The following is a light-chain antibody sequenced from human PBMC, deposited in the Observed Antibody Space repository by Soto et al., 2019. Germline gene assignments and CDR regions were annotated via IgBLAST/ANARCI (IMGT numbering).Light chain of an antibody. CDR1: QGLVHSDGNTY. CDR2: KIS. CDR3: MQATHLPWT. Sequence: DIVMTQPPLSSPVTLGQPASISCRSSQGLVHSDGNTYLSWLNKRPGQPPSLXIDKISRRFSGVQDIFSGSCAGTDFTLKISRVEDEDVGVYFCMQATHLPWTFGQGTKVDIK. J-gene: IGKJ1*01. V-gene: IGKV2-24*01.